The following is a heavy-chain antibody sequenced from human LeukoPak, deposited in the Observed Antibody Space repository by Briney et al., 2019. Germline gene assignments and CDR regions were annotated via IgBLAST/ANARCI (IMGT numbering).Heavy chain of an antibody. J-gene: IGHJ5*02. V-gene: IGHV4-59*01. Sequence: PSKTLSLTCTVSGGSISSYYWSWIRQPPGKGLEWIGYIYYSGSTNYNPSLKSRVTISVDTSKNQFSLKLSSVTAADTAVYYCARWYKYSSSWSPVNWFDPWGQGTLVTVSS. CDR3: ARWYKYSSSWSPVNWFDP. CDR1: GGSISSYY. CDR2: IYYSGST. D-gene: IGHD6-6*01.